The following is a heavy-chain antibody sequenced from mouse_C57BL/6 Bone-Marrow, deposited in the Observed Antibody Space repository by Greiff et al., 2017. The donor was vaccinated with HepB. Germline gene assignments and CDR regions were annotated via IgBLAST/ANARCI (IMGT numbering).Heavy chain of an antibody. Sequence: EVKLMESGGGLVKPGGSLKLSCAASGFTFSSYAMSWVRQTPEKRLEWVATISDGGSYTYYPDNVKGRFTISRDNAKNNLYLQMSHLKSEDTAMYYCARGRGLTFAYWGQGTLVTVSA. CDR2: ISDGGSYT. V-gene: IGHV5-4*03. J-gene: IGHJ3*01. CDR3: ARGRGLTFAY. D-gene: IGHD1-3*01. CDR1: GFTFSSYA.